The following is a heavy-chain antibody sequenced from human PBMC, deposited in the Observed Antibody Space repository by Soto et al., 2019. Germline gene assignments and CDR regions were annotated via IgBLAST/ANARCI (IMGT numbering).Heavy chain of an antibody. Sequence: SVKVSCEASGGTFSRYSISWVRQAPGQGLEWMGGIIPIFGTANYAQKFQGRVTITADESTSTAYMELSSLRSEDTAVYYCARGGYSYGFIDYWGQGTLVTVSS. CDR3: ARGGYSYGFIDY. CDR2: IIPIFGTA. D-gene: IGHD5-18*01. J-gene: IGHJ4*02. CDR1: GGTFSRYS. V-gene: IGHV1-69*13.